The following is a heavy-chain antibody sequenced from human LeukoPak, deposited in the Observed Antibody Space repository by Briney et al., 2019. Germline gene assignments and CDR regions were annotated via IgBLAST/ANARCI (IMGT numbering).Heavy chain of an antibody. J-gene: IGHJ4*02. D-gene: IGHD5-12*01. CDR2: IYYSGST. CDR1: GGSISSGGYY. V-gene: IGHV4-31*03. Sequence: SETLSLTCTVSGGSISSGGYYWSWIRQHPGKGLEWIGYIYYSGSTYYNPSLKSRVTISVDTSKNQFSLKLSSVTAADTAVYYCARDIVATTYFDYWGQGTLVTVSS. CDR3: ARDIVATTYFDY.